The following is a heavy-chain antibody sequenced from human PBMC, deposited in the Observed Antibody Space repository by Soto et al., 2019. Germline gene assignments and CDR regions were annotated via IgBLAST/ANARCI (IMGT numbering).Heavy chain of an antibody. D-gene: IGHD2-8*01. Sequence: QVQLVQSGAEVKKPGASVRVSCKASGYSFTDYHIHWVRQAPGQGLEWLGRINPKSGGTSTAQKFQGWVTMTRDRSISTVYMELTRLRSADTAVYFCARGHSTDCSNGACSFFYDHEMDAWGQGTTVTVSS. CDR1: GYSFTDYH. V-gene: IGHV1-2*04. CDR3: ARGHSTDCSNGACSFFYDHEMDA. CDR2: INPKSGGT. J-gene: IGHJ6*02.